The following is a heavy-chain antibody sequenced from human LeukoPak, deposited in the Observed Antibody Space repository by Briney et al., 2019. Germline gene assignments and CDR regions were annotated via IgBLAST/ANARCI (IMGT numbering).Heavy chain of an antibody. D-gene: IGHD3-3*01. CDR2: IYYSGST. J-gene: IGHJ4*02. Sequence: SQTLSLTCTVSGGSISSGDYYWSWIRQPPGKGLEWIGYIYYSGSTYYNPSLKRRVTISVDTSKNQFSLKLSSVTAADTAVYYCARALGGFWSGYYRFDYWGQGTLVTVSS. CDR3: ARALGGFWSGYYRFDY. V-gene: IGHV4-30-4*01. CDR1: GGSISSGDYY.